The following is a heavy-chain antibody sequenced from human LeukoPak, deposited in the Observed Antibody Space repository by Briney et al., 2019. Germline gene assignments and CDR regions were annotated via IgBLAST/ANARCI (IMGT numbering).Heavy chain of an antibody. D-gene: IGHD3-16*02. Sequence: GGSLRLSCAASGFTFSSYSMNWVRQAPGKGLEWVSSISSSSSYIYYADSVKGRFTISRDNAKNSLYPQMNSLRAEDTAVYYCARDDYDYVWGSYRHHYFDYWGQGTLVTVSS. CDR1: GFTFSSYS. V-gene: IGHV3-21*01. J-gene: IGHJ4*02. CDR3: ARDDYDYVWGSYRHHYFDY. CDR2: ISSSSSYI.